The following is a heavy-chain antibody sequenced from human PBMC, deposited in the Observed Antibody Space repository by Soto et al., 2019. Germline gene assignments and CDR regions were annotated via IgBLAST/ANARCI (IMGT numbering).Heavy chain of an antibody. D-gene: IGHD3-10*01. Sequence: SVKVSCKASGGTFSSYAISWVRQAPGQGLEWXXXXXPIFXXXXXXXXXXXXXXXXXXXSTSTAYMELSSLRSEDTAVYYCARVAYYYGSGSFPQGWFYYYYGMDVWGQGTTVTVSS. CDR1: GGTFSSYA. V-gene: IGHV1-69*13. J-gene: IGHJ6*02. CDR2: XXPIFXXX. CDR3: ARVAYYYGSGSFPQGWFYYYYGMDV.